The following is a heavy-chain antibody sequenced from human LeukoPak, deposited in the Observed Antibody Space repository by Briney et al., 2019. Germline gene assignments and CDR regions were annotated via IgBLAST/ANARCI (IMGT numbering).Heavy chain of an antibody. Sequence: SVKVSCKASGGTFSSYAISWVRQAPGQGLEWMGGIIPIFGTANYAQKFQGRVTITTDESTSTAYMELSSLRSEDTAVYYCARVPDNRFYYYYMDVWGQRDHGHRLL. D-gene: IGHD1-14*01. CDR3: ARVPDNRFYYYYMDV. CDR2: IIPIFGTA. CDR1: GGTFSSYA. J-gene: IGHJ6*03. V-gene: IGHV1-69*05.